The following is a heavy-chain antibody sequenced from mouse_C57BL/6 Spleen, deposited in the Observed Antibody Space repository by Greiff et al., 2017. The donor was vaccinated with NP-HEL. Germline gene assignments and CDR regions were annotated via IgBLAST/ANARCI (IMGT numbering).Heavy chain of an antibody. CDR1: GYAFSSYW. D-gene: IGHD1-1*01. Sequence: VQLQQSGAELVKPGASVKISCKASGYAFSSYWMNWVQQRPGKGLEWIGQIYPGDGDTNYNGKFKGKATLTADKSSSTAYMQLSSLTSEDSAVYFCARILGTVDYAMDYWGQGTSVTVSS. CDR2: IYPGDGDT. CDR3: ARILGTVDYAMDY. J-gene: IGHJ4*01. V-gene: IGHV1-80*01.